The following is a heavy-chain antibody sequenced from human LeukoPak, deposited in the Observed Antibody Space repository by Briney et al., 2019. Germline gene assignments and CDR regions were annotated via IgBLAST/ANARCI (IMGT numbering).Heavy chain of an antibody. CDR2: IYHSGSP. Sequence: PSQTLSLTCTVSGGSISSGGYYWSWIRQPPGKGLEWIGYIYHSGSPYYNPSLKSRVTISVDRSKNQFSLKLSSVTAADTAVYYCARDRGGSGTPDAFDIWGQGTMVTVSS. CDR1: GGSISSGGYY. V-gene: IGHV4-30-2*01. CDR3: ARDRGGSGTPDAFDI. J-gene: IGHJ3*02. D-gene: IGHD3-10*01.